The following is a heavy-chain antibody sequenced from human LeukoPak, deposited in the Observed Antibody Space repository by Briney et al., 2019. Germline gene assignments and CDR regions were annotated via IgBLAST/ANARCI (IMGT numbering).Heavy chain of an antibody. J-gene: IGHJ4*02. CDR1: GCTFTGYY. D-gene: IGHD3-3*01. CDR2: ISPNSGGT. CDR3: ARGEWLY. Sequence: ASVKVSCKASGCTFTGYYMHWVRQAPGQGLEWMGRISPNSGGTNYAQKFQGRVTMTRDTSISAAYMELSRLRSDDTAVYYCARGEWLYWGQGTLVTVSS. V-gene: IGHV1-2*06.